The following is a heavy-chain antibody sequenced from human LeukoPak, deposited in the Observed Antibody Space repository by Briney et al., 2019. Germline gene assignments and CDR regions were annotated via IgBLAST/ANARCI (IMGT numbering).Heavy chain of an antibody. CDR2: IYYSGST. D-gene: IGHD3-10*01. CDR3: ARGTDYYGSGSYSQDY. CDR1: GGSISSYY. J-gene: IGHJ4*02. V-gene: IGHV4-59*01. Sequence: SETLSLTCTVSGGSISSYYWSWIRQPPGKGLEWIGYIYYSGSTNYNPSLKSRVTISVDTSKNQFSLKLSSVTAADTAVYYCARGTDYYGSGSYSQDYWGQGTLVTVSS.